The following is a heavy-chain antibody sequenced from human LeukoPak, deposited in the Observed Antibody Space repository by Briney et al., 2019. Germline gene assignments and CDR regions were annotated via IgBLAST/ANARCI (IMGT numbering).Heavy chain of an antibody. CDR2: IYYSGST. J-gene: IGHJ4*02. D-gene: IGHD6-19*01. CDR3: AKEPPVADY. V-gene: IGHV4-39*02. CDR1: GGSISSSSYY. Sequence: KASETLSLACTVSGGSISSSSYYWGWIRQPPGKGLEWIGSIYYSGSTYYNPSLKSRVTISVDTSKNQFSLKLSSVTAADTAVYYCAKEPPVADYWGQGTLVIVSS.